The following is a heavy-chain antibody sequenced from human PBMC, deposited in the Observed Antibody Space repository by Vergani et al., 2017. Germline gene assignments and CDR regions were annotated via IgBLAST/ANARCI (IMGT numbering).Heavy chain of an antibody. CDR2: ISNTGHGT. V-gene: IGHV3-23*01. CDR3: ARAGGIAARQGFDY. J-gene: IGHJ4*02. D-gene: IGHD6-6*01. CDR1: GFGFSTHT. Sequence: EVQLLESGGGLVQPGGSLRLSCAASGFGFSTHTMTWVRQAPGKGLEWVTFISNTGHGTLYADAVKGRFTVSRDNSKNSLYLQMNSLRAEDTAVYYCARAGGIAARQGFDYWGQGTLVTVSS.